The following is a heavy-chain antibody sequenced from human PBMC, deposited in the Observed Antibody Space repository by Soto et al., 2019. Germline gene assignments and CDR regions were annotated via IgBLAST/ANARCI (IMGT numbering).Heavy chain of an antibody. D-gene: IGHD1-1*01. CDR1: GGSFSGQY. J-gene: IGHJ4*02. V-gene: IGHV4-34*01. Sequence: PSETLSLTCAVYGGSFSGQYWSWIRQPPGKGLEWIGEINHSGSINYNPSLESRVTISVDTTRNQFSLKLSSVTATDTAMYFCTRGGTLWNPGYWGQGTLVTV. CDR3: TRGGTLWNPGY. CDR2: INHSGSI.